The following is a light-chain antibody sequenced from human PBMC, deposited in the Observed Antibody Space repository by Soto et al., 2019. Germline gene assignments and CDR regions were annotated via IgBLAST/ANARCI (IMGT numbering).Light chain of an antibody. V-gene: IGLV2-14*03. J-gene: IGLJ1*01. Sequence: QSVLTQPASVSGSPGQSVTISCTGTSSDVGGYNYVSWFQYHPGKAPVLMIYDVGNRPSGVSDRFSGSKSGSTASLTISRLQAEDEADYYCSSYRGTSIPYVFGAGNKVTV. CDR1: SSDVGGYNY. CDR3: SSYRGTSIPYV. CDR2: DVG.